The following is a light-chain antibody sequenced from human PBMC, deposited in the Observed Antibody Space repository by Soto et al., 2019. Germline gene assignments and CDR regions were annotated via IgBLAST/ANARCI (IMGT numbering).Light chain of an antibody. CDR2: GNN. Sequence: QSVLTQPPSMSGAPGQRVTISCTGSSSNIGAGYDVHWYQQLPGTAPKLLIYGNNNRPSGVPDRFSGSKSGTSASLAITGLQAEDEADYYCQSYDSSLSAVVFGGGTKLTVL. J-gene: IGLJ2*01. V-gene: IGLV1-40*01. CDR1: SSNIGAGYD. CDR3: QSYDSSLSAVV.